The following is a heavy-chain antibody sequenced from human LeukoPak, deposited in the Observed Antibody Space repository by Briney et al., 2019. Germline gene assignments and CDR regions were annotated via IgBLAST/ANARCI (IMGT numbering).Heavy chain of an antibody. CDR3: AREVLGGSPPYYFDS. CDR2: ISSSGNTF. Sequence: GGSLRLSCAASGFTFSSYSVNWVRQAPGKGLEGVSYISSSGNTFYYADSVKGRFTISRDNAKNSLYLQVNSLRAEDTAVYYCAREVLGGSPPYYFDSWGRGTLVTVSS. V-gene: IGHV3-48*01. J-gene: IGHJ4*02. D-gene: IGHD2-15*01. CDR1: GFTFSSYS.